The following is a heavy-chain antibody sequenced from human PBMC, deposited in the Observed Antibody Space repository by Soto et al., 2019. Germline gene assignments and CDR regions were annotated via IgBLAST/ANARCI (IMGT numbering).Heavy chain of an antibody. Sequence: ASVKVSCKASGYTFTSYDINWVRQATGQGLEWMGWMNPNSGNTGYAQKFQGRVTMTRNTSISTAYMELSSLRSEDTAVYYCARVANYYYYYAMDVWGQGTTVTVSS. J-gene: IGHJ6*02. CDR2: MNPNSGNT. CDR3: ARVANYYYYYAMDV. V-gene: IGHV1-8*01. CDR1: GYTFTSYD. D-gene: IGHD2-21*01.